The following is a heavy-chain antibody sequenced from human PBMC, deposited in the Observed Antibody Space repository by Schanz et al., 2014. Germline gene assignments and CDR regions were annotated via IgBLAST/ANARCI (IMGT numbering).Heavy chain of an antibody. Sequence: EVQLVESGGGLVQPGGSLRLSCAAPGFNFSSYSLNWVRQAPGKGLVWVSAISGSGGSTHYADSVRGRFTISRDNAENTLFLQMNSLRAEDTAVYYCARKVVGTIGGYYDNWGQGTLVIVSS. CDR3: ARKVVGTIGGYYDN. CDR2: ISGSGGST. D-gene: IGHD3-16*01. V-gene: IGHV3-23*04. J-gene: IGHJ4*02. CDR1: GFNFSSYS.